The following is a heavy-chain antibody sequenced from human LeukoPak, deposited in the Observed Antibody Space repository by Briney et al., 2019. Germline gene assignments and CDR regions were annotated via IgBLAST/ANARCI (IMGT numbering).Heavy chain of an antibody. CDR3: ASTAWVQVAFDI. CDR1: GVSIRSCY. Sequence: PSETLSLTCSVSGVSIRSCYWSWNRQPPGKGLEWIGYIYHSGSTNYNPSLKSRVTISVDTSMNLFSLKLTSVTAADTAVYFCASTAWVQVAFDIWGQGTMVPVSS. J-gene: IGHJ3*02. V-gene: IGHV4-59*08. D-gene: IGHD5-24*01. CDR2: IYHSGST.